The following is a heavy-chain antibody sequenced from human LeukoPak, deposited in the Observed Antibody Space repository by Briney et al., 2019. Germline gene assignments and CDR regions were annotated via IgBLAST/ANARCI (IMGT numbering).Heavy chain of an antibody. CDR3: TSTLGY. V-gene: IGHV3-15*01. D-gene: IGHD7-27*01. Sequence: GGSLRLSCAASGFTVNSVWMTWVRQAPGKGLEWVGRIRSKSEGGTADYASPVKGRFTISRDDSKNTLSLQMNSLESEDTAVYYCTSTLGYWGQGTLVTVSS. CDR1: GFTVNSVW. CDR2: IRSKSEGGTA. J-gene: IGHJ4*02.